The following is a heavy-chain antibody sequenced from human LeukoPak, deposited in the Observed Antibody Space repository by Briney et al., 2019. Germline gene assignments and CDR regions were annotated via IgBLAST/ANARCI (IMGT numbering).Heavy chain of an antibody. V-gene: IGHV1-18*04. Sequence: ASVKVSCKASGYTFTSYGISWVRQAPGQGLEWMGWISAYNGNTNYVQKLQGRVTMTTDTSTSTAYMELRSLRSDDTAVYYCARDSYRLGYCSGGSCLGRFDPWGQGTLVTVSS. CDR2: ISAYNGNT. J-gene: IGHJ5*02. CDR3: ARDSYRLGYCSGGSCLGRFDP. CDR1: GYTFTSYG. D-gene: IGHD2-15*01.